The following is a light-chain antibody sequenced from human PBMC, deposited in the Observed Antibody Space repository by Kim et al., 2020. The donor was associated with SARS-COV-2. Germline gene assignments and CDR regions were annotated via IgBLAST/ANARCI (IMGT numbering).Light chain of an antibody. CDR3: QQYSDWPQT. Sequence: LAPGEGATLSGRASQSVSTSIAWYQQRRGQPPRLLVYGVSNRATGIPARFSGSGSGTDFTLTISSLEPEDFAVYYCQQYSDWPQTFGQGTKVEIK. J-gene: IGKJ1*01. CDR1: QSVSTS. CDR2: GVS. V-gene: IGKV3-11*01.